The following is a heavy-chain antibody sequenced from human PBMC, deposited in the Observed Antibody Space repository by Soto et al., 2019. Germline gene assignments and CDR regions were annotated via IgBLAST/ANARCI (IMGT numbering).Heavy chain of an antibody. Sequence: EVQLVQSGAEVKKPGESLRISCKGSGYSFTSYWISWVRQMPGKGLEWMGRIDPSDSYTNYSPSFQGHVTISADKSISTAYLQWSSLKASDTAMYYCATHGYYDFWSGYSFDYWGQGTLVTVSS. J-gene: IGHJ4*02. CDR1: GYSFTSYW. V-gene: IGHV5-10-1*03. CDR2: IDPSDSYT. D-gene: IGHD3-3*01. CDR3: ATHGYYDFWSGYSFDY.